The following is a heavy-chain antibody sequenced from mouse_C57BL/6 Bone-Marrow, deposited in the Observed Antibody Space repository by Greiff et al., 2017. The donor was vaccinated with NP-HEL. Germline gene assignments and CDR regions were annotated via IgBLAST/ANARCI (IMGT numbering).Heavy chain of an antibody. D-gene: IGHD1-1*01. J-gene: IGHJ1*03. CDR1: GYTFTSYW. CDR3: ARWWYYGSSYFGYFDV. V-gene: IGHV1-55*01. CDR2: IYPGSGCT. Sequence: QVQLQQPGAELVKPGASVQMSCKASGYTFTSYWITWVKQRPGQGLEWIGAIYPGSGCTNSNEKFKSKATLTVDTSSSTAYMTHSSLTSEDSAVSYCARWWYYGSSYFGYFDVWGTGTTVTVSS.